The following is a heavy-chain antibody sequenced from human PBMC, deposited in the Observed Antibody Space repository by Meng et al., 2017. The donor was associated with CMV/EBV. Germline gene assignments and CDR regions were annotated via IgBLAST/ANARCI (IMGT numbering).Heavy chain of an antibody. Sequence: ASVKVSCKASGYTFTGYYMHWVRQAPGQGLEWMGWINPNSGGTNYAQKFQGRATMTRDTSISTAYMELSRLRSDDTAVYYCARFVRYCSSTSCYPKRGYVDDWGQGTLVTVSS. CDR3: ARFVRYCSSTSCYPKRGYVDD. J-gene: IGHJ4*02. CDR2: INPNSGGT. CDR1: GYTFTGYY. V-gene: IGHV1-2*02. D-gene: IGHD2-2*01.